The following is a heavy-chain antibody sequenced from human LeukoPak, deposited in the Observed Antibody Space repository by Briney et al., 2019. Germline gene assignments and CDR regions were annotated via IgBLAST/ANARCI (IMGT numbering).Heavy chain of an antibody. CDR3: ARDRRRDGYNYADY. V-gene: IGHV1-8*01. D-gene: IGHD5-24*01. CDR1: GYTFTSYD. CDR2: MNPNSGNT. Sequence: ASVKVSCKASGYTFTSYDINWVRQATGQGLEWMGWMNPNSGNTGYAQKFQGRVTMTRNTSISTAYMELRSLRSDDTAVYYCARDRRRDGYNYADYWGQGTLVTVSS. J-gene: IGHJ4*02.